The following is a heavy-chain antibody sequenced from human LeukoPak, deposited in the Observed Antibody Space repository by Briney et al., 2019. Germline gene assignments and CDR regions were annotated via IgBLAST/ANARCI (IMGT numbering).Heavy chain of an antibody. V-gene: IGHV3-23*01. J-gene: IGHJ4*02. CDR3: AKGPIKGSSGEGLFDY. CDR2: ISGSGGST. D-gene: IGHD3-22*01. CDR1: GFTFSSYA. Sequence: SGGSLRLSCAASGFTFSSYAMSWVRQAPGKGLEWVSAISGSGGSTYYADSVKGRFTISRDNSKNTLYLQMNSLRAEDTAVYYCAKGPIKGSSGEGLFDYWGQGTLVTVSS.